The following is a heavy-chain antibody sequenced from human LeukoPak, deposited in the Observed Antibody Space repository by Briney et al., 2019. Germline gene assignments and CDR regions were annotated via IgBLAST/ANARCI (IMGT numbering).Heavy chain of an antibody. CDR1: GYTFTTKY. CDR3: ARAGGIIEFCDL. V-gene: IGHV1-46*01. CDR2: IIPGGGRT. J-gene: IGHJ2*01. Sequence: ASVRVSCKASGYTFTTKYIHWVRQAPGQGLDWMGMIIPGGGRTTFPQKFQGRVTITRDTSTSTVYMELSGLRSEGTALYYWARAGGIIEFCDLWGRGTLVTVSS. D-gene: IGHD2-21*01.